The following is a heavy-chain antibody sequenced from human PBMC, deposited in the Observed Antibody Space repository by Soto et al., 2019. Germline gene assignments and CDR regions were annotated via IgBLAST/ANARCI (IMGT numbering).Heavy chain of an antibody. CDR3: ARSIAATTYYYYYGMDV. Sequence: QITLKESGPTLVKPTQTLTLTYTFSGFSLSTSGVGVGWIRQPPGKALEWLALIYWNDDKRYSPSLKTRVTITKDTSKNQVVLTMTNIDPVDTATYYCARSIAATTYYYYYGMDVWGQGTTVTVSS. CDR2: IYWNDDK. V-gene: IGHV2-5*01. J-gene: IGHJ6*02. CDR1: GFSLSTSGVG. D-gene: IGHD6-25*01.